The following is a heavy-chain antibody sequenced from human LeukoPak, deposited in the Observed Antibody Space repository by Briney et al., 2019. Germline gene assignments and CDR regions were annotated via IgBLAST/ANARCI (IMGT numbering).Heavy chain of an antibody. Sequence: PSETLSLTCTVSGGPISGSRTWGWVRQPPGKGLEWIGNIHYDGRTASNPSLKSRVTLSLDTSTNQFSLKVNSVTATDTALYYCARVVTAAGLDLWGQGILVTISS. CDR3: ARVVTAAGLDL. CDR2: IHYDGRT. D-gene: IGHD6-25*01. J-gene: IGHJ5*02. CDR1: GGPISGSRT. V-gene: IGHV4-39*07.